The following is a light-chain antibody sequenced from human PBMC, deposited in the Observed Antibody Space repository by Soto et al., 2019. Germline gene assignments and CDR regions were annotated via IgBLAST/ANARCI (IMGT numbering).Light chain of an antibody. V-gene: IGLV2-14*01. J-gene: IGLJ1*01. Sequence: QAVLTQPASVSGSPGQSITISCTGTSSDVGGYNYVSWYQQHPGKAPKLMIYEVSNRLSGISNSFSGSKSGNTASLTISGLQAEDEADYYCSSYTSSSTRVFGTGTKVTVL. CDR3: SSYTSSSTRV. CDR2: EVS. CDR1: SSDVGGYNY.